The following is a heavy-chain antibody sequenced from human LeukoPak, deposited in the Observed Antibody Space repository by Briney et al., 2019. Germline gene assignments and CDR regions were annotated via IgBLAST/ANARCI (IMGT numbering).Heavy chain of an antibody. V-gene: IGHV3-48*02. CDR1: GFTFSSFH. J-gene: IGHJ4*02. CDR3: ARDPHAGIFDS. Sequence: PGGSLRLSCSTSGFTFSSFHMNWLRQAPGMGLEHVAWISSLDSTTYYAYSVVGRFTISRDNDKDLLFLQMDSLREDDTAIYYCARDPHAGIFDSWGQGTLVTVSS. CDR2: ISSLDSTT.